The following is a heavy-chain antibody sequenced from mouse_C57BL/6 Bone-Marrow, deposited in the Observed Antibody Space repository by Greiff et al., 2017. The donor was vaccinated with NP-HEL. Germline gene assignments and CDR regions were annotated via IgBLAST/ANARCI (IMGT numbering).Heavy chain of an antibody. V-gene: IGHV1-64*01. CDR1: GYTFTSYW. CDR3: ERFPTTVVATRAMDY. D-gene: IGHD1-1*01. J-gene: IGHJ4*01. Sequence: QVQLQQPGAELVKPGASVKLSCKASGYTFTSYWMHWVKQRPGQGLEWIGMIHPNSGSTNYNEKFKSKATLTVDKSSSTAYMQLSSLTSEDSAVYYCERFPTTVVATRAMDYWSQGTSVTVSS. CDR2: IHPNSGST.